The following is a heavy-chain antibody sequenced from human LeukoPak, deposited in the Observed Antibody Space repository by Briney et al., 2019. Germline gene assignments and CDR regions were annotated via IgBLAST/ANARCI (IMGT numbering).Heavy chain of an antibody. J-gene: IGHJ3*02. Sequence: AGSLRLSCAASGFTISSNCMSWVRQAQGKGLEWFSTTRGSGASTSYADSVKGRFTNSRDNAKKTLYLQMNSVSAEDTGIYYCAKDFYRGYAARPDDAFDMWGQGTMVTVSS. CDR3: AKDFYRGYAARPDDAFDM. CDR2: TRGSGAST. CDR1: GFTISSNC. D-gene: IGHD5-12*01. V-gene: IGHV3-23*01.